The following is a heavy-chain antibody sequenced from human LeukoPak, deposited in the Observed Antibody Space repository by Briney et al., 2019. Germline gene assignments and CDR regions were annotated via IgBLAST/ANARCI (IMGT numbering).Heavy chain of an antibody. CDR2: INPSDSGT. CDR1: GYTFTAHY. J-gene: IGHJ4*02. D-gene: IGHD2-21*02. CDR3: AREWAYCGGDCPSFDY. Sequence: ASVKVSCKASGYTFTAHYMHWVRQAPGQGLEWIGRINPSDSGTTSAQKFQGRVTVTGDTSTNTVYMELCSLRYEDTAVYYCAREWAYCGGDCPSFDYWGQGTLVTVSS. V-gene: IGHV1-46*01.